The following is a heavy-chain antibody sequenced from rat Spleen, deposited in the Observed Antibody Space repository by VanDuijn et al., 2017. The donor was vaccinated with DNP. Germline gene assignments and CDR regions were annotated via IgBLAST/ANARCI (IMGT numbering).Heavy chain of an antibody. CDR1: GYSITSSY. CDR2: ISYSGST. V-gene: IGHV3-1*01. Sequence: EVQLQESGPGLVKPSQSLSLTCSVTGYSITSSYRWNWIRKFPGNKMEWIGHISYSGSTGYNPSLKSRISISRDTSKNQFFLQLSSVTPEDTATYYCARWSNFFDYWGHGVMVTVSS. CDR3: ARWSNFFDY. J-gene: IGHJ2*01.